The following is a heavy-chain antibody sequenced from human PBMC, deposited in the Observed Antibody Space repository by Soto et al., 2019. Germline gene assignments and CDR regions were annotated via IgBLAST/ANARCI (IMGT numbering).Heavy chain of an antibody. V-gene: IGHV3-30*18. D-gene: IGHD6-19*01. J-gene: IGHJ4*02. CDR2: ISYDGSNK. CDR3: AKEAPTVAGTPMFDY. CDR1: GFTFSSYG. Sequence: QVQLVESGGGVVQPGRSLRLSCAASGFTFSSYGMHWVRQAPGKGLEWVAVISYDGSNKYYADSVKGRFTISRDNSKNALYLQMSSRRAEDTAVYYCAKEAPTVAGTPMFDYWGQGTLVTVSS.